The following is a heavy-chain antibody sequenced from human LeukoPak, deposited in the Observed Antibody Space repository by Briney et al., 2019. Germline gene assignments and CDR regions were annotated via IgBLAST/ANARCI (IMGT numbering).Heavy chain of an antibody. CDR3: ARASLGSFDY. Sequence: SETLSLTCTVSGDSISSGNYWGWIRQPPGKGLEWIGSIFHTGSTYFNLSLKSRVTISVDTSKNQFSLKLSSVTAADTAVYYCARASLGSFDYWGQGTLVTVSS. V-gene: IGHV4-38-2*02. J-gene: IGHJ4*02. CDR2: IFHTGST. D-gene: IGHD7-27*01. CDR1: GDSISSGNY.